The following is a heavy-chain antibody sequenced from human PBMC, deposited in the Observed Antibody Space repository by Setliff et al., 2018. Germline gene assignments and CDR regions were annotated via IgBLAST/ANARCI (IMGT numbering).Heavy chain of an antibody. D-gene: IGHD5-18*01. J-gene: IGHJ5*01. Sequence: PGGSLRPPCEASGFSFSNYAMNWVRQAPGKGLEWVASFSSRNDYIYHADSVKGRLTVSRDNAKTSLYLQMDSLRAEGTTVYFCARSPGWIPWFDSWGQGTLVTVSS. CDR2: FSSRNDYI. CDR3: ARSPGWIPWFDS. V-gene: IGHV3-21*01. CDR1: GFSFSNYA.